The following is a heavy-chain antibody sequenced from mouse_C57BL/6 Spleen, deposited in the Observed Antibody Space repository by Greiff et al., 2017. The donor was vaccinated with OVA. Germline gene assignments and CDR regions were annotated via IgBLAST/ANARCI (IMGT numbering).Heavy chain of an antibody. D-gene: IGHD3-2*02. CDR1: GYTFTNYW. V-gene: IGHV1-63*01. Sequence: QVQLQQSGAELVRPGTSVKLSCKASGYTFTNYWIGWAKQRPGHGLEWIGDIYPGGGYTNYNEKFKGKATLTADKSSSTAYMQFSSLTSEDSASYYCARDSAGFDYWGQGTTLTVSS. J-gene: IGHJ2*01. CDR3: ARDSAGFDY. CDR2: IYPGGGYT.